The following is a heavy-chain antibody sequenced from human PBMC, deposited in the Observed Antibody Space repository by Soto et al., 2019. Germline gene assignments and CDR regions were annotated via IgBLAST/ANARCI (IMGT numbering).Heavy chain of an antibody. V-gene: IGHV3-74*01. CDR1: GFTFSSYW. D-gene: IGHD1-26*01. CDR2: INTAGTTT. CDR3: ARVPTGSYGVWNS. J-gene: IGHJ4*02. Sequence: GGSLRLCCAASGFTFSSYWMHWVRQAPGKGLVWVSRINTAGTTTAYADSVKGRFTISRDNAKNTLYLQMNSLRAEDTAVYYCARVPTGSYGVWNSWGQGTLVTVSS.